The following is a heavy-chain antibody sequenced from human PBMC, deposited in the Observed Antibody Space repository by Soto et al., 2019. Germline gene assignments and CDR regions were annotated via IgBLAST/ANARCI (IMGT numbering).Heavy chain of an antibody. CDR3: ARDNDGVFGVVKGAFDI. CDR2: IYYSGST. V-gene: IGHV4-59*01. J-gene: IGHJ3*02. Sequence: SETLSLPCTVSGGSISSYYWSWIRQPPGKGLEWIGYIYYSGSTNYNPSLKSRVTISVDTSKNQFSLKLSSVTAADTAVYYCARDNDGVFGVVKGAFDIWGQGTMVTVSS. D-gene: IGHD3-3*01. CDR1: GGSISSYY.